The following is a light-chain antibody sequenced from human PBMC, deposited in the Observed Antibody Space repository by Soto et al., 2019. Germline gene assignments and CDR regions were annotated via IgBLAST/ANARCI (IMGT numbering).Light chain of an antibody. CDR3: QQYNSYPWT. J-gene: IGKJ1*01. V-gene: IGKV1-5*01. CDR1: QSITYW. CDR2: DAS. Sequence: DIQMTQSPFTLSASVGDRVSIACRASQSITYWLAWFQQKPGKAPNLLIYDASRLESGVPSRFSGSGSGTAFTLTISSLQPDDFATYYCQQYNSYPWTFGQGTKVEVK.